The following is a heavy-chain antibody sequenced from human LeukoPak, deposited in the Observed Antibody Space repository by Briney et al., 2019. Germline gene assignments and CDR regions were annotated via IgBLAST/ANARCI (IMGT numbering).Heavy chain of an antibody. Sequence: GGSLRLSCPASGFTFTGYAMSWVRQAPGKGREWVSAISGSGGSTYYADSVRGRFTISRDNSKNTLYLQMNSLRAEDSAVYYCAKGIAVAGDYWGQGTLVTVSS. CDR2: ISGSGGST. CDR3: AKGIAVAGDY. J-gene: IGHJ4*02. V-gene: IGHV3-23*01. CDR1: GFTFTGYA. D-gene: IGHD6-19*01.